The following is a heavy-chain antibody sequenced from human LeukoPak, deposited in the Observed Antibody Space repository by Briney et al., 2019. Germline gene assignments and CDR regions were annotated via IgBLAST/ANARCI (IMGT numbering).Heavy chain of an antibody. D-gene: IGHD3-10*01. CDR1: GITLSNYA. J-gene: IGHJ4*02. Sequence: PGGSLRLSCAVSGITLSNYAMSWVRQAPGKGLEWVSAISGSGGSTYYADSVKGRFTISRDNSKNTLYLQMNSLRAEDTAVYYCAKVNSGGPGSYYAYDYWGQGTLVTVSS. CDR3: AKVNSGGPGSYYAYDY. V-gene: IGHV3-23*01. CDR2: ISGSGGST.